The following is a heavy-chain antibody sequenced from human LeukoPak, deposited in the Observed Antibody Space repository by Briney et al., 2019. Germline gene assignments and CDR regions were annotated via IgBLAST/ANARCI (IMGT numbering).Heavy chain of an antibody. J-gene: IGHJ4*02. CDR1: GGSISSYY. Sequence: PSETLSLTCTVSGGSISSYYWSWIRQPPGKGLEWMGYSYYSGSTNYNPSLKSRVTISVDTSKNQFSLKLSSVTAADTAVYYCASGDYRYCSGGRCPPFDYWGQGTLVTVSS. D-gene: IGHD2-15*01. V-gene: IGHV4-59*08. CDR3: ASGDYRYCSGGRCPPFDY. CDR2: SYYSGST.